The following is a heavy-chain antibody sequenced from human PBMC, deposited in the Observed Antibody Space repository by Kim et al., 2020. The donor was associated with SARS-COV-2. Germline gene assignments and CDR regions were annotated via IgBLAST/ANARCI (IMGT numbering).Heavy chain of an antibody. CDR3: ARGENCSGGSCYYNGFDP. Sequence: GGSLRLSCAASGFNFSSYSMNWVRQAPGKGLEWVSYISSSSSNIYYADSVKGRFTISRDNAKNSLYLQMNSLRDEDTAVYYCARGENCSGGSCYYNGFDPWGQGTLVTVSS. J-gene: IGHJ5*02. D-gene: IGHD2-15*01. CDR2: ISSSSSNI. V-gene: IGHV3-48*02. CDR1: GFNFSSYS.